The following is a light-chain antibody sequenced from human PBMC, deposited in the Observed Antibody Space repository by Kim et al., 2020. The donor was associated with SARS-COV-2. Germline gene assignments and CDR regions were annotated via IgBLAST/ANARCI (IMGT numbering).Light chain of an antibody. J-gene: IGLJ3*02. CDR1: KLGDKY. CDR3: QAWHSSTDWV. CDR2: QDS. V-gene: IGLV3-1*01. Sequence: SYELTQPPSVSVSPGQTASITCSGDKLGDKYAYWYQQKPGQSPVLVIYQDSKRPSGIPERFSGSNSGNTATLTISGTQAMDEADYYCQAWHSSTDWVFGG.